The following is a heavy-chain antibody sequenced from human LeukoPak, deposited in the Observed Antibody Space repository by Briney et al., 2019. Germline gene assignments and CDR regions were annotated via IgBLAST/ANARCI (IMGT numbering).Heavy chain of an antibody. V-gene: IGHV1-69*13. CDR3: ARGMDIVVEVAAIAPAFDI. J-gene: IGHJ3*02. CDR2: IIPIFGTA. D-gene: IGHD2-15*01. Sequence: ASVKVSCKASGGTFSSYAISWVRQAPGQGLEWMGGIIPIFGTANYAQKFQGRVTITADESTSTAYMELSSLRSEDTAVYYCARGMDIVVEVAAIAPAFDIWGQGTMVTVSS. CDR1: GGTFSSYA.